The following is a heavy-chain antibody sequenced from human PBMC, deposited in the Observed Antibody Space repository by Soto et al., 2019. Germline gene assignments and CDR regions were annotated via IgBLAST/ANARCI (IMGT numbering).Heavy chain of an antibody. Sequence: EVQLLESGGGLVQPGGSLRLSCAASGFSFSDYSMTWVRQAPGRGLEWVSTLTPAGTTFYADSVKCRFTISRDNYRNTLSLHMYNLRAEDTARYYCAKRATTVPTPGNYFDCWGQGTLVTVS. D-gene: IGHD2-15*01. CDR3: AKRATTVPTPGNYFDC. CDR1: GFSFSDYS. J-gene: IGHJ4*02. CDR2: LTPAGTT. V-gene: IGHV3-23*01.